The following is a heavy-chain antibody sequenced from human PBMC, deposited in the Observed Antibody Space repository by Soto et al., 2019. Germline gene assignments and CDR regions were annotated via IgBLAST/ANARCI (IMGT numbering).Heavy chain of an antibody. J-gene: IGHJ4*02. CDR1: GYNFTTYA. Sequence: QVQLVQSGAEVKKPGASVKVSCKASGYNFTTYAMHWVRQAPGQRLEWMGWLNSGTGNTQYSQAFQGRATIARDASASTAHMELRSLRSDDTAVYYCARVVYCSGGACSAGVFDGWGQGTLVTGSS. D-gene: IGHD2-15*01. CDR3: ARVVYCSGGACSAGVFDG. V-gene: IGHV1-3*01. CDR2: LNSGTGNT.